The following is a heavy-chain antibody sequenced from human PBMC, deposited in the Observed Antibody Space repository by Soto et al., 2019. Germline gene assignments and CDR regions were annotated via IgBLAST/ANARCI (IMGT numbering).Heavy chain of an antibody. V-gene: IGHV1-69*13. CDR1: GGTFSSYA. Sequence: ASVKVSCKASGGTFSSYAISWVRQAPGQGLEWMGGIIPIFGTANYAQKFQGRVTITADESTSTAYMELSSLRSEDTAVYHCARDRFGSGSPKRVDAFDIWGQGTMVTVSS. D-gene: IGHD1-26*01. CDR2: IIPIFGTA. J-gene: IGHJ3*02. CDR3: ARDRFGSGSPKRVDAFDI.